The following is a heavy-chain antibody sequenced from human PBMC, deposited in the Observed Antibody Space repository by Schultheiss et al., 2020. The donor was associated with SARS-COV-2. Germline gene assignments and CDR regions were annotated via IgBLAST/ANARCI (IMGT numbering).Heavy chain of an antibody. Sequence: GGSLRLSCAASGFTFSSYAMSWVRQAPGKGLEWVSAISGSGGSTYYADSVKGRFTISRDNSKNTLYLQMNSLRAEDTAVYYCVRNYYDSSGLGLTYFDYWGQGTLVTVSS. CDR2: ISGSGGST. J-gene: IGHJ4*02. CDR1: GFTFSSYA. D-gene: IGHD3-22*01. V-gene: IGHV3-23*01. CDR3: VRNYYDSSGLGLTYFDY.